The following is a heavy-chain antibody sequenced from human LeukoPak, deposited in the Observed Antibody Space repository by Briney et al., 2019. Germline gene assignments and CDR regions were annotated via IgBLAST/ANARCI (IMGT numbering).Heavy chain of an antibody. J-gene: IGHJ4*02. D-gene: IGHD3-9*01. Sequence: GASLRLSCAASGFTFSSCVMCWVRQAPGKGLECASSITGSGDKTYYADSVKGRFTISRDNPKNTLYLQMNSLRAEDTAVYYCARDVNYDILTGYYTSFDYWGQGTLVTVSS. CDR1: GFTFSSCV. CDR3: ARDVNYDILTGYYTSFDY. CDR2: ITGSGDKT. V-gene: IGHV3-23*01.